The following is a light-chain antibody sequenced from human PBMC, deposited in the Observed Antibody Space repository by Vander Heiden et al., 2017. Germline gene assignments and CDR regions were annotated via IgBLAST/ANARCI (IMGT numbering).Light chain of an antibody. V-gene: IGKV4-1*01. Sequence: DIVMPQSPDSLAVSLGERATINCKSSQSVLYSSNNKNYLAWYQQKPGQPPKLLIYWASTRESGVPDRFSGSGSGTDFTLTISSLQAEDVAVYSCQQYYSSPPTFGGGTKVEIK. CDR3: QQYYSSPPT. CDR2: WAS. J-gene: IGKJ4*01. CDR1: QSVLYSSNNKNY.